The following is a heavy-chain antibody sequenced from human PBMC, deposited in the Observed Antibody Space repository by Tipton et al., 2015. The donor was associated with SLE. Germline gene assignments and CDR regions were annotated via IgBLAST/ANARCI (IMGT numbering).Heavy chain of an antibody. CDR2: INHSGST. CDR1: GGSFSGYY. Sequence: TLSLTCAVYGGSFSGYYWSWIRQPPGKGLEWIGEINHSGSTNYNPSLKSRVTISVDTSKNQFSLNLTSVTAADTAVYYCVRELDTFDIWGQGTMVTVSS. V-gene: IGHV4-34*01. J-gene: IGHJ3*02. CDR3: VRELDTFDI. D-gene: IGHD4-23*01.